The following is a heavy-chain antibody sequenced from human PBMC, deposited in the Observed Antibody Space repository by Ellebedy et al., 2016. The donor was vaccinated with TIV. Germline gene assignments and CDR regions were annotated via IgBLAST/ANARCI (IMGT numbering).Heavy chain of an antibody. D-gene: IGHD3-16*01. V-gene: IGHV3-7*03. CDR3: ARAVGGRSSL. CDR2: INQDGSEK. Sequence: GGSLRLSCAASGFTRRSYGMTSVRQAPGKGLEWVANINQDGSEKYYVDSVKGRFSISRDNAKNSLYLQMNSLRAEDTAVYYCARAVGGRSSLWGQGTLVNVSS. CDR1: GFTRRSYG. J-gene: IGHJ4*02.